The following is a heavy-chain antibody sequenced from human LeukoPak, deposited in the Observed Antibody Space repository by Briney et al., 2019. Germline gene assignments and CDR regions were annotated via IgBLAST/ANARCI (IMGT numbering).Heavy chain of an antibody. D-gene: IGHD1-26*01. V-gene: IGHV1-2*02. CDR3: ARVHRGSYPSDY. J-gene: IGHJ4*02. CDR1: GYTLTGYY. CDR2: INPNSGGT. Sequence: ASVKVSCKASGYTLTGYYMHWVRQAPGQGLEWMGWINPNSGGTNYAQKFQGRVTMTRDTSISTAYMELSRLRSDDTAVYYCARVHRGSYPSDYWGQGTLVTVSS.